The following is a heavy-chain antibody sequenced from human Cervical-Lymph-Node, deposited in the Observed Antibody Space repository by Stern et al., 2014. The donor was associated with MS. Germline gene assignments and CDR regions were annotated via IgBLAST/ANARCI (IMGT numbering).Heavy chain of an antibody. Sequence: QDQLVQSGAEVKKPGASVKVSCKASGYTFTSYYMHWVRQAPGQGLEWMGIINPSGGTTNHAQKFQGRVTMTRDTSTSTVYMELSSLRSEDTAVYYCAREKRDCSGGSCYSRDDYWGQGTLVTVSS. CDR1: GYTFTSYY. V-gene: IGHV1-46*03. J-gene: IGHJ4*02. D-gene: IGHD2-15*01. CDR2: INPSGGTT. CDR3: AREKRDCSGGSCYSRDDY.